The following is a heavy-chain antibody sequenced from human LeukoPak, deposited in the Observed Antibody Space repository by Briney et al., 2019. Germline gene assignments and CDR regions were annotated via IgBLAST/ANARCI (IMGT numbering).Heavy chain of an antibody. J-gene: IGHJ3*02. CDR3: ARDGKAGGDDAFDI. D-gene: IGHD6-19*01. CDR2: IIPIFGTA. CDR1: GGTFSSYA. Sequence: SVKVSCKASGGTFSSYAISWVQQAPGQGLEWMGGIIPIFGTANYAQKFQGRVTITTDESTSTAYMELSSLRSEDTAVYYCARDGKAGGDDAFDIWGQGTMVTVSS. V-gene: IGHV1-69*05.